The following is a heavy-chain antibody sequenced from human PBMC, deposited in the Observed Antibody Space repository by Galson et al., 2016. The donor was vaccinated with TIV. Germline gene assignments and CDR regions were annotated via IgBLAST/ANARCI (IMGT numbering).Heavy chain of an antibody. J-gene: IGHJ4*02. V-gene: IGHV3-74*01. Sequence: SLRLSCAASGFTFSNFWMHWVRQVPGKGLVWVSRIKTDGSRTDYVDSVKGRFTISRDNVKNTVYLQMDSLRAEDTAVYYCARVASCGGTCYYFDYWGQGTLVTVSS. CDR3: ARVASCGGTCYYFDY. CDR1: GFTFSNFW. CDR2: IKTDGSRT. D-gene: IGHD2-21*01.